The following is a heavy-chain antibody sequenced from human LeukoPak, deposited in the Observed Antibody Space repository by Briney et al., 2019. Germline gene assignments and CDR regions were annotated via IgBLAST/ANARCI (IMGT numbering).Heavy chain of an antibody. J-gene: IGHJ4*02. V-gene: IGHV3-7*01. CDR1: GFTFSSYG. D-gene: IGHD4-17*01. CDR2: IKQDGSEK. CDR3: ARDRTTFDY. Sequence: GGSLRLSCAASGFTFSSYGMHWVRQAPGKGLEWVANIKQDGSEKYYVDSVKGRFTISRDNAKNSLYLQMNSLRAEDTAVYYCARDRTTFDYWGQGTLVTVSS.